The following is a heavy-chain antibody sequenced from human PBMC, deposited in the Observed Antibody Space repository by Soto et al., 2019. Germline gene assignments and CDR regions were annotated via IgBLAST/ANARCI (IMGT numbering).Heavy chain of an antibody. V-gene: IGHV1-69*02. CDR3: ERGITEYDIPRTHYYYYGMDV. Sequence: SVKVSCKASGGTFSSYTISWVRQAPGQGLEWMGRIIPILGIGNYAQKFQGRVTITADKSTSTAYMELSSLRSEDTAVYYCERGITEYDIPRTHYYYYGMDVCRQXTTVTVSS. CDR1: GGTFSSYT. J-gene: IGHJ6*02. D-gene: IGHD3-9*01. CDR2: IIPILGIG.